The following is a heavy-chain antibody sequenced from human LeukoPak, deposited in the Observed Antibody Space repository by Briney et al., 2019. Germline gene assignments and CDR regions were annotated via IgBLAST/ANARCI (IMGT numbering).Heavy chain of an antibody. CDR2: IKQDGSEK. CDR3: AITGGPTVTAFDL. V-gene: IGHV3-7*02. CDR1: GFTFSSYW. J-gene: IGHJ4*02. D-gene: IGHD4-17*01. Sequence: GGSLRLSCAASGFTFSSYWMSWVRQAPGKGVEWGANIKQDGSEKYYVDSVKGRFTISRDNAKNSLYLQMNSLRVEDTAVYYCAITGGPTVTAFDLWGQGILVTVSS.